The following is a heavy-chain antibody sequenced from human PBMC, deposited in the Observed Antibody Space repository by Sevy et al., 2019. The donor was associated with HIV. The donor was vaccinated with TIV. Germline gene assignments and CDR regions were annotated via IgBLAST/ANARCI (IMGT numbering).Heavy chain of an antibody. CDR2: ISGPGSST. V-gene: IGHV3-23*01. J-gene: IGHJ3*01. CDR3: AKALNPALESMLQVIFRTLNGFDV. Sequence: GGSQRLSCAASGFTFNTHAMNWVRQAPGKGLEWVSTISGPGSSTYYADSVKGRFTISRDNSKNTLHLQMNSLGADDTAIYYCAKALNPALESMLQVIFRTLNGFDVWGQGTMVTVSS. D-gene: IGHD1-1*01. CDR1: GFTFNTHA.